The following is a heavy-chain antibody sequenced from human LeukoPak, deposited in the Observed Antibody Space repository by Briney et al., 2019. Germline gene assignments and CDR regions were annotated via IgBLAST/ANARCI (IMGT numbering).Heavy chain of an antibody. CDR3: ARSQGTLTSPFDY. D-gene: IGHD2-21*02. CDR2: ISGSGSYI. V-gene: IGHV3-21*06. J-gene: IGHJ4*02. CDR1: GFTFSTYG. Sequence: GGSLRLSCAASGFTFSTYGMNWVRQAPGKGLEWVSHISGSGSYIYYADSLKGRFTVSRDNTNNSVYLQMNSLRAEDTSVYYCARSQGTLTSPFDYWGQGSLVTVSS.